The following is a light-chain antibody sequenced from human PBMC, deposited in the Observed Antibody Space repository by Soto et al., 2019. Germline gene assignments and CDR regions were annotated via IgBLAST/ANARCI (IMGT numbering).Light chain of an antibody. CDR3: QQYNNYPLT. V-gene: IGKV1-16*02. Sequence: DIQMTQSPSSLSASVGDRVTITCRASQGISSYLAWFQQKPGKAPKSLIYGASSLQSGVPSKFSGSGSGTDFTLTISSLQPEDFAIYYCQQYNNYPLTFGQGTRLEIK. CDR2: GAS. CDR1: QGISSY. J-gene: IGKJ5*01.